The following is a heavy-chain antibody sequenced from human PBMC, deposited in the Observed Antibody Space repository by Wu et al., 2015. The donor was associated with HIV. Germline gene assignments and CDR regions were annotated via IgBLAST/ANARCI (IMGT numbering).Heavy chain of an antibody. V-gene: IGHV1-69*05. J-gene: IGHJ1*01. CDR2: IIPIFGTA. CDR1: GYTFTSYA. D-gene: IGHD5-24*01. CDR3: LGMATTGTEYFQH. Sequence: QVQLVQSGAEVRKPGSSVKVSCKASGYTFTSYAISWVRQAPGQGLEWMGGIIPIFGTANYAQKFQGRVTITTDESTSTAYMELSSLRSEDTAVYYCLGMATTGTEYFQHWGQGTLVTVSS.